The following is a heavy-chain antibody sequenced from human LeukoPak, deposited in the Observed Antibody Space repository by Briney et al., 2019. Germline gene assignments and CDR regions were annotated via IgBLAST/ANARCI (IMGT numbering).Heavy chain of an antibody. V-gene: IGHV3-23*01. CDR3: AKTGDCGPHYFDY. Sequence: GGSLRLSCAASGFTFSTYALSWVRQAPGKGLEWVSAISISGGGTYYADSVKGRSTISRDNSKNTLYLQMNTLRAEDTAVYYCAKTGDCGPHYFDYWGQGTLVTVSS. J-gene: IGHJ4*02. D-gene: IGHD2-21*02. CDR2: ISISGGGT. CDR1: GFTFSTYA.